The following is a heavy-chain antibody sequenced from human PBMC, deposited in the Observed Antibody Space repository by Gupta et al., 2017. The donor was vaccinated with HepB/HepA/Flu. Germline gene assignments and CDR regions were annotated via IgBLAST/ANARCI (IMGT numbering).Heavy chain of an antibody. Sequence: EVQLVESGGGLVKHGGSLRLSCAASGFTFSNAWISWVRQAPGKGLEWVGRIKSKTDGGTTDYAAPVKGRFTISRDDSKNTLYLQMNSLKTEDTAVYYCTTDTYYYDSSGYYNYYYYYGMDVWVQGTTVTVSS. D-gene: IGHD3-22*01. CDR3: TTDTYYYDSSGYYNYYYYYGMDV. CDR2: IKSKTDGGTT. V-gene: IGHV3-15*01. J-gene: IGHJ6*02. CDR1: GFTFSNAW.